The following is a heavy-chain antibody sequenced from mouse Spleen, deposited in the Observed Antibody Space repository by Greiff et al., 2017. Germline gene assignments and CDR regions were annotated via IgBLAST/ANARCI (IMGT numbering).Heavy chain of an antibody. D-gene: IGHD1-1*01. J-gene: IGHJ2*01. CDR3: ARQYYYGSSPFDY. CDR1: GYSFTGYY. V-gene: IGHV1-42*01. Sequence: EVQLQQSGPELVKPGASVKISCKASGYSFTGYYMNWVKQSPEKSLEWIGEINPSTGGTTYNQKFKAKATLTVDKSSSTAYMQLKSLTSEDSAVYYCARQYYYGSSPFDYWGQGTTLTVSS. CDR2: INPSTGGT.